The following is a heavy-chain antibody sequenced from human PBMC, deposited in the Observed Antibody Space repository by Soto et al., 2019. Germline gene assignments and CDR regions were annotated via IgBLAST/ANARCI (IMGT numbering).Heavy chain of an antibody. Sequence: PSETLSLTCTVSGGSISSYYWSWIRQPPGKGLEWIGYIYYSGSTNYNPSLKSRVTISVDTSKNQFSLKLSSVTAADTAVYYCARDIGGYDYWGQGTLVTVSS. CDR2: IYYSGST. V-gene: IGHV4-59*01. J-gene: IGHJ4*02. D-gene: IGHD5-12*01. CDR1: GGSISSYY. CDR3: ARDIGGYDY.